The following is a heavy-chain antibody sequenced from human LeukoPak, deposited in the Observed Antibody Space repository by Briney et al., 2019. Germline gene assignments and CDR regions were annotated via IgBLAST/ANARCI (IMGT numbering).Heavy chain of an antibody. CDR1: GGSVSSGSYY. CDR2: IYYSGST. CDR3: ATSYYYDSSGYYYGFDY. J-gene: IGHJ4*02. D-gene: IGHD3-22*01. Sequence: SETLSLTCTVSGGSVSSGSYYWSWIRQPPGKGLEWIGYIYYSGSTNYNPSIKSRVTISVDTSKNQFSLKLSSVTAADTAVYYCATSYYYDSSGYYYGFDYWGQGTLVTVSS. V-gene: IGHV4-61*01.